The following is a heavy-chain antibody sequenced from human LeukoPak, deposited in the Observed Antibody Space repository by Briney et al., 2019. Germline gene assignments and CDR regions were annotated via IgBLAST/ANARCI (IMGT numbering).Heavy chain of an antibody. D-gene: IGHD2-15*01. J-gene: IGHJ4*02. V-gene: IGHV1-46*01. CDR1: GYTFTSYY. CDR2: INPSGGST. CDR3: ARGARLYCSGSSCYSGY. Sequence: ASVKVSCKASGYTFTSYYMHWVRQAPGQGLEWMGIINPSGGSTSYAQKFQGRVTMTRDTSTSTVYMELSSLRSEDTAVYYCARGARLYCSGSSCYSGYWGQGTLVTVSS.